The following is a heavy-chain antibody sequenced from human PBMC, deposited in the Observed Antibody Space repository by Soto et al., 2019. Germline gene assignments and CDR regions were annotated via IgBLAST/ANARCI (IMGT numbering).Heavy chain of an antibody. CDR2: ISSYNGDT. D-gene: IGHD5-12*01. Sequence: GASVKVSCKASGYTFTRSGISWVRQAPGQGPEWMGWISSYNGDTNYAQTFQGRVTMTRDTSTSTAYMELSSLRCEDTAVYYCARNRDGYNYGAFGIWGQGTMVTVSS. CDR3: ARNRDGYNYGAFGI. J-gene: IGHJ3*02. CDR1: GYTFTRSG. V-gene: IGHV1-18*01.